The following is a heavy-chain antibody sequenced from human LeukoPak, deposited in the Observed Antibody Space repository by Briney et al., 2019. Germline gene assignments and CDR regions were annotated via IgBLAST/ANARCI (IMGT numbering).Heavy chain of an antibody. CDR2: IYPGDSDT. Sequence: GGSLRLSCAASGFTFSSYSMNWVRQAPGKGLEWMGIIYPGDSDTRYSPSFQGQVTISADKSTAYLQWSSLKASDTASYYCARYYEGHVDYWGHGTLVTVSS. V-gene: IGHV5-51*01. D-gene: IGHD3-22*01. CDR1: GFTFSSYS. CDR3: ARYYEGHVDY. J-gene: IGHJ4*01.